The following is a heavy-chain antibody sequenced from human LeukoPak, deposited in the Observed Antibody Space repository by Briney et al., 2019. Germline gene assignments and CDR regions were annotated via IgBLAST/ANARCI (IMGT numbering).Heavy chain of an antibody. CDR3: ARDSSSAYYYDSSGSSYYFDY. Sequence: PSETLSLTCTVSGGSISSGGYYWSWIRQHPGKGLEWIGYIYYSGSTYYNPSLKSRVTISVDTSKNQFSLKLSSVTAADTAVYYCARDSSSAYYYDSSGSSYYFDYWGQGTLVTVSS. J-gene: IGHJ4*02. V-gene: IGHV4-31*03. CDR1: GGSISSGGYY. D-gene: IGHD3-22*01. CDR2: IYYSGST.